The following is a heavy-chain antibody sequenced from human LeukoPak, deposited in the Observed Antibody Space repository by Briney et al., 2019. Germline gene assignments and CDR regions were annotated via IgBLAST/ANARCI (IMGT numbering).Heavy chain of an antibody. Sequence: GGSLRLSCAASGLTFSSYWMSWVRQAPGKGLEWVANIKQDGSEKYYVDSVKGRFTISRDNAKNSLYLQMNSLRAEDTAVYYCAREEMATIYYFDYWGQGTLVTVSS. J-gene: IGHJ4*02. CDR1: GLTFSSYW. CDR2: IKQDGSEK. CDR3: AREEMATIYYFDY. D-gene: IGHD5-24*01. V-gene: IGHV3-7*01.